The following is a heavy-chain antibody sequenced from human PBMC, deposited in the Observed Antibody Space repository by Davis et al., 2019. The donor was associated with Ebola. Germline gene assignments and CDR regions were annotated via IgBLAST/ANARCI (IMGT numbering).Heavy chain of an antibody. CDR1: GYSFTTYW. Sequence: SCKGSGYSFTTYWISWVRQMPGKGLEWMGRIDPSDSYTNYSPSFQGHVTISADRSISTAYLQWSSLKASDSAMYYCARRGLRMGYEDYWGQGTLVTVSS. CDR3: ARRGLRMGYEDY. CDR2: IDPSDSYT. D-gene: IGHD2-15*01. J-gene: IGHJ4*02. V-gene: IGHV5-10-1*01.